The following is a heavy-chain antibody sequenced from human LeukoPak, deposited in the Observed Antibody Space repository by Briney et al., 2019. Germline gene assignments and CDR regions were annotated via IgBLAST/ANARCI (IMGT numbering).Heavy chain of an antibody. CDR3: AGSSYYYYGMDV. CDR2: IYYSGST. J-gene: IGHJ6*02. D-gene: IGHD3-10*01. CDR1: GGSMSPYH. V-gene: IGHV4-59*08. Sequence: SETLSLTCTVSGGSMSPYHWGWIRQPPGKGLEWTGYIYYSGSTNYNPSLNSRVTISVDTSKNQFSLKLSPVTAADTAVYYCAGSSYYYYGMDVWGQGTTVTVSS.